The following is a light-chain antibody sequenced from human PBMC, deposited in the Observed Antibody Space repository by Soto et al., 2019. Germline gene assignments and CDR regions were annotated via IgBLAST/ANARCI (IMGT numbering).Light chain of an antibody. CDR3: QQCTSWPHT. CDR1: HSVSHY. V-gene: IGKV3-11*01. Sequence: EIVLTQSPAPLSLSPGARATLSCRASHSVSHYLAWYQQKPGQAPRLLIYDASNRATGTPARFSGGGSGTDFTLTISSLEPEAFAVYSCQQCTSWPHTFGEGTKVEIK. J-gene: IGKJ1*01. CDR2: DAS.